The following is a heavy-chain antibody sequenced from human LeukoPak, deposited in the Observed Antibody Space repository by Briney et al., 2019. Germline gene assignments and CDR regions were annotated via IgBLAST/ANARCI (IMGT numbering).Heavy chain of an antibody. CDR1: GGSISSYY. D-gene: IGHD3-22*01. CDR3: ARGMYYYDSSGFGY. Sequence: PSETLSLTCTVSGGSISSYYWSWIRQPPGKGLEWIGYIYSSGSTNYNSSLKSRVTVSVDTSKNHFSLKLSSVTAADTAVYYCARGMYYYDSSGFGYWGQGTLVTVSS. V-gene: IGHV4-59*01. CDR2: IYSSGST. J-gene: IGHJ4*02.